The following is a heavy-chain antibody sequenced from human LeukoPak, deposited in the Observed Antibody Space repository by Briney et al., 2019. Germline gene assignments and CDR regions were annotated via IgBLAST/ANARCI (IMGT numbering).Heavy chain of an antibody. CDR3: AKHPSTLFDY. Sequence: GALRLSCAASGFTFSSYGMHWVRQAPGKGLEWVAVISYDGSNKYYADSVKGRFTISRDNSKNTLYLQMNSLRAEDTAVYYCAKHPSTLFDYWGQGTLDTVSS. J-gene: IGHJ4*02. V-gene: IGHV3-30*18. D-gene: IGHD4-11*01. CDR2: ISYDGSNK. CDR1: GFTFSSYG.